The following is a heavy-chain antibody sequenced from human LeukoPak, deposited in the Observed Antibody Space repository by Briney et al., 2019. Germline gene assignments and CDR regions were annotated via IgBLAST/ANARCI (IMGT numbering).Heavy chain of an antibody. J-gene: IGHJ5*02. CDR1: GGTFSSYA. CDR2: IIPIFGTA. CDR3: ARGGGDGYNLNWFDP. D-gene: IGHD5-24*01. Sequence: SVNVSCKASGGTFSSYAISWVRQAPGQGLEWMGGIIPIFGTANYAQKFQGRVTITADESTSTAYMELSSLRSEDTAVYYCARGGGDGYNLNWFDPWGQGTLVTVSS. V-gene: IGHV1-69*01.